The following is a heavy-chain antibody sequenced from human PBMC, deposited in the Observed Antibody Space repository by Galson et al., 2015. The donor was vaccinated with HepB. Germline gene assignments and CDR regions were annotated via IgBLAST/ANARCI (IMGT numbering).Heavy chain of an antibody. CDR3: TRRGDDNLSSSFLK. V-gene: IGHV3-74*03. J-gene: IGHJ4*02. CDR1: GFTFRNYG. Sequence: SLRLSCAASGFTFRNYGMHWVRQAPGKGLVWVSHINSDGSITKYADSVKGRFTTSRDNAKNTLYLQMNSLRVEDTAVYYCTRRGDDNLSSSFLKWGQGTLVTVSA. CDR2: INSDGSIT. D-gene: IGHD2-2*01.